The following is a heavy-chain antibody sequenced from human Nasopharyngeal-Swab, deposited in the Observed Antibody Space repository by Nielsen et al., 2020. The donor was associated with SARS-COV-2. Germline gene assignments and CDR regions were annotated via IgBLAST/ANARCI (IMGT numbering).Heavy chain of an antibody. J-gene: IGHJ5*02. CDR1: GRSFSGYY. D-gene: IGHD3-16*02. V-gene: IGHV4-34*01. CDR2: VNHSGST. Sequence: SETLSLTCAVYGRSFSGYYWSWIRQPPGKGLEWIGEVNHSGSTYYNPSLKSRVTISVDTSKNQFSLKLSSVTAADTAVYYCARGKNYVWGTYRYNGWFDPWGQGTLVTVSS. CDR3: ARGKNYVWGTYRYNGWFDP.